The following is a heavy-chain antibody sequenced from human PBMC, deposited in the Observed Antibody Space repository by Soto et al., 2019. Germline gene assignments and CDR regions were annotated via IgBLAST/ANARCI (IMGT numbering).Heavy chain of an antibody. CDR1: GFTFSSYG. V-gene: IGHV3-30*18. CDR2: KSYKGSNK. J-gene: IGHJ4*02. D-gene: IGHD2-2*03. Sequence: GGSLRLSCAASGFTFSSYGMHWVRQAPGKGLEWVAVKSYKGSNKYFADSVKCRFTISRDNSKNTLYLQMNSLRAEDTAVYYCAKDQVFGYCSSTSCRTPPDYWGQGTLVTVSS. CDR3: AKDQVFGYCSSTSCRTPPDY.